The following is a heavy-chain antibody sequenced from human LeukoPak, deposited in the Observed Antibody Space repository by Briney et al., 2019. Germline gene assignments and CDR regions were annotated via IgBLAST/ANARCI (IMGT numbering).Heavy chain of an antibody. CDR2: MSYDGSNK. CDR3: AKDHGYSSGWYPNYYYYYGMAV. Sequence: GGSLRLSCAASGFTFSNYGMHWVRQAPGKGLEWVAVMSYDGSNKYYADSVKGRFTISRDNSKNTLYLQMNSLRAEDTAVYYCAKDHGYSSGWYPNYYYYYGMAVWGQGTTVTVSS. CDR1: GFTFSNYG. J-gene: IGHJ6*02. V-gene: IGHV3-30*18. D-gene: IGHD6-19*01.